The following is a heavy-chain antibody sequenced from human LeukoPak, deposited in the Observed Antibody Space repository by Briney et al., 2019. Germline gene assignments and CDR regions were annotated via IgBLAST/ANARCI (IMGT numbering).Heavy chain of an antibody. J-gene: IGHJ6*02. Sequence: GQSLKISCKGSGYSFTSYWIGWVRQMPGKGLEWMGIIYPGDSDTRYSPSFQGQVTISAGKSISTAYLQWSSLKASDTAMYYCARHVIVVVPAATDYGMDVWGQGTTVTVSS. D-gene: IGHD2-2*01. CDR2: IYPGDSDT. CDR1: GYSFTSYW. CDR3: ARHVIVVVPAATDYGMDV. V-gene: IGHV5-51*01.